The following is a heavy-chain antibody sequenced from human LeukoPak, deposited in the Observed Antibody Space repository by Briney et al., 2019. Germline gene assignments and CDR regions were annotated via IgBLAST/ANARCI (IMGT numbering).Heavy chain of an antibody. CDR1: GFTFSSYA. CDR2: ISGSGGST. CDR3: AKDIPPLRVYGSVSLFDY. J-gene: IGHJ4*02. V-gene: IGHV3-23*01. D-gene: IGHD3-10*01. Sequence: PGGSLRLSCAASGFTFSSYAMSWVRQAPGKGLEWVSAISGSGGSTYYADSVKGRFTISRDNSKNTLYLQMNSLRAEDTAVYYCAKDIPPLRVYGSVSLFDYWGQGTLVTVSS.